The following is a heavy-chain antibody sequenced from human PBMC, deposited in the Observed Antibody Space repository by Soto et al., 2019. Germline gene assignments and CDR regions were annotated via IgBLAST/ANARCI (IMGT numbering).Heavy chain of an antibody. CDR2: IWYDGSNK. CDR3: ARDHNYGALMGYFDY. V-gene: IGHV3-33*01. D-gene: IGHD4-17*01. J-gene: IGHJ4*02. Sequence: GGSLRLSCAASGFTFSSYGMHWVRQAPGKGLEWVAVIWYDGSNKYYADSVKGRFTISRDNSKNTLYLQMNSLRAEDTAVYYCARDHNYGALMGYFDYWGQGTLVTVSS. CDR1: GFTFSSYG.